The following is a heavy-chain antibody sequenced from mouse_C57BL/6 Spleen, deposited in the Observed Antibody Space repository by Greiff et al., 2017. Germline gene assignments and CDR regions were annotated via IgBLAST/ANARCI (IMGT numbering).Heavy chain of an antibody. J-gene: IGHJ2*01. CDR1: GYTFTSYW. CDR3: ARSDSSGMDFDY. D-gene: IGHD3-2*02. V-gene: IGHV1-55*01. Sequence: QVQLQQPGAELVKPGASVKMSCKASGYTFTSYWITWVKQRPGQGLEWIGDIYPGSGSTNYNEKFKSKATLTVDTSPSTAYMQLSSLTSEDSAVYYCARSDSSGMDFDYWGKGTTLTVSS. CDR2: IYPGSGST.